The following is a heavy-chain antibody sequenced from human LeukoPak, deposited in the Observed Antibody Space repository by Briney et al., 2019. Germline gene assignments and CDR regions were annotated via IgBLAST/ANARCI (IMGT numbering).Heavy chain of an antibody. D-gene: IGHD3-3*01. CDR3: ARAGYDFWSGYLPYYYYGMDV. CDR2: ISSSSSTI. V-gene: IGHV3-48*02. CDR1: GFTFSSYG. J-gene: IGHJ6*02. Sequence: GGSLRLSCAASGFTFSSYGMNWVRQAPGKGLEWVSYISSSSSTIYYADSVKGRFTISRDNAKNSLYLQMNSLRDEDTAVYYCARAGYDFWSGYLPYYYYGMDVWGQGTTVTVSS.